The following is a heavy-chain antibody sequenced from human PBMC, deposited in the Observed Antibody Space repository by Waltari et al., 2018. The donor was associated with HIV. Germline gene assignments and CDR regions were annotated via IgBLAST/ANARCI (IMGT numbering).Heavy chain of an antibody. CDR3: AKDVDGYAQSSNSLFGWFDP. J-gene: IGHJ5*02. V-gene: IGHV3-23*01. Sequence: EVRLLESGGGLVQPGRSLLLSCAASGFTFRTYGMSWVRQTPGKGLEWLSTISGGGTTYYADSVKGRFTISRDNSKNTLYLQMGSLRAEDTAFYYCAKDVDGYAQSSNSLFGWFDPWGQGTLVTVSS. CDR2: ISGGGTT. CDR1: GFTFRTYG. D-gene: IGHD3-16*01.